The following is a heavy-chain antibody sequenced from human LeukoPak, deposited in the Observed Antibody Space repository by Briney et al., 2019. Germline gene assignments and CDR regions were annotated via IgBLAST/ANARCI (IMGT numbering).Heavy chain of an antibody. CDR3: GSIGSSWYEDY. V-gene: IGHV3-7*01. Sequence: GGSLRLSCAASGFTFSSYWMSWVRQAPGKGLEWVANIREDGNEKYYVDSVKGRFTISRDNAKNSLYLQMNSLSAEDTAVYYCGSIGSSWYEDYCGQGTLVTVSS. CDR2: IREDGNEK. CDR1: GFTFSSYW. D-gene: IGHD6-13*01. J-gene: IGHJ4*02.